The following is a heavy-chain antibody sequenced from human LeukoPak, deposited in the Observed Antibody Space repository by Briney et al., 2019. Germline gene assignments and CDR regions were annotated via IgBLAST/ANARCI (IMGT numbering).Heavy chain of an antibody. V-gene: IGHV3-74*01. CDR3: AREEFKGFDY. Sequence: GGSLRLSCAASGFTFSSYWMHWVRQVPGKGLVWVSRIKSDGTTTNYADSVKGRFTISRDNAKNTLYLQMNGLRAEDTAVYYCAREEFKGFDYWGQGNLVTVSS. CDR1: GFTFSSYW. CDR2: IKSDGTTT. D-gene: IGHD3-10*01. J-gene: IGHJ4*02.